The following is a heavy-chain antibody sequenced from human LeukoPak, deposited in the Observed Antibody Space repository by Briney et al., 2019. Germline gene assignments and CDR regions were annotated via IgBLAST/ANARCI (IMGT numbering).Heavy chain of an antibody. J-gene: IGHJ6*02. D-gene: IGHD3-22*01. CDR2: INHSGST. CDR3: ARARRSGYYFGPAGYYYYGMDV. Sequence: SETLSLTCAVYGGSFSGYYWSWIRQPPGKGLEWIGEINHSGSTNYNPSLKSRVTISVDTSKNQFSLKLSSVTAADTAVYYRARARRSGYYFGPAGYYYYGMDVWGQGTTVTVSS. CDR1: GGSFSGYY. V-gene: IGHV4-34*01.